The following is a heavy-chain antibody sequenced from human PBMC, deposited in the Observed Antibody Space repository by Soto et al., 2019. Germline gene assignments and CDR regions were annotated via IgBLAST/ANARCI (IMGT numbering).Heavy chain of an antibody. J-gene: IGHJ4*02. D-gene: IGHD2-21*02. CDR3: VCFECGRTAVMTAMEANGY. V-gene: IGHV3-74*01. CDR1: GFTFSNYW. Sequence: VQLVASGGGLVQPGGSLRLSCAASGFTFSNYWMHWVRQSPGKGLVWVSRINSDETITSYADSVRGRFTISRDNAKNTLYLQMSSLRVEDTALYYCVCFECGRTAVMTAMEANGYWGQGTLVTVSS. CDR2: INSDETIT.